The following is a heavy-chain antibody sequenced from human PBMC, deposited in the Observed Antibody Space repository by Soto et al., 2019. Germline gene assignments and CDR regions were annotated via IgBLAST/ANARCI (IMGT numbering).Heavy chain of an antibody. D-gene: IGHD5-18*01. CDR1: GGSISSGGYY. CDR2: IYYSGST. V-gene: IGHV4-31*03. CDR3: ARDSSYGLADFGY. J-gene: IGHJ4*02. Sequence: QVQLQESGPGLVKPSQTLSLTCTVSGGSISSGGYYWSWIRQHPGKGLEWIGYIYYSGSTYYNPSLKSRVTISVDTSKNQSSLKLSSVTAEDTAVYYCARDSSYGLADFGYWGQGTLVTVSS.